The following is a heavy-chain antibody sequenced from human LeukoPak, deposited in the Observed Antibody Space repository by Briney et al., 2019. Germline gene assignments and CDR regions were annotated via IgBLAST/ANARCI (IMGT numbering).Heavy chain of an antibody. Sequence: GASVKVSCKASGYTFTSYYIHWVRQAPGQGLEWMGILNPSGGSTTYAQKFQGRVTLTRDTSTSTVYMELSTLRSEDTAVYYCARVACSGGSCYQEFDAFDIWGQGTMVTVSS. D-gene: IGHD2-15*01. CDR1: GYTFTSYY. CDR2: LNPSGGST. CDR3: ARVACSGGSCYQEFDAFDI. J-gene: IGHJ3*02. V-gene: IGHV1-46*01.